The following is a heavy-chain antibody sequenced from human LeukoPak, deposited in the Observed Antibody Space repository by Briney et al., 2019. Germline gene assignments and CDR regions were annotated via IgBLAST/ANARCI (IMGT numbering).Heavy chain of an antibody. CDR3: ARDRNTAMAPTYYYYGMDV. CDR2: IIPIFGTA. CDR1: GGTFSSYA. Sequence: VASVQVSCQASGGTFSSYAISWVRQAPGQGLEWMGGIIPIFGTANYAQKFQGRVTITADESTSTAYMELSSLRSEDTAVYYCARDRNTAMAPTYYYYGMDVWGQGTTVTVSS. J-gene: IGHJ6*02. V-gene: IGHV1-69*13. D-gene: IGHD5-18*01.